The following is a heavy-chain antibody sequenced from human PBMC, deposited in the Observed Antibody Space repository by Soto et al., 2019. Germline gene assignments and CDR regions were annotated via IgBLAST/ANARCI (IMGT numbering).Heavy chain of an antibody. CDR3: ARDGHEGDGYPLGFDY. CDR2: IIPIFGTA. Sequence: QVQLVQSGAEVKKPGSSVKVSCKASGGTFSSYAISWVRQAPGQGLEWMGGIIPIFGTANYAQKFQGRVTITADKSTNTAYMELSSLRSEDTAVYYCARDGHEGDGYPLGFDYWGQGTLVTVSS. V-gene: IGHV1-69*06. J-gene: IGHJ4*02. D-gene: IGHD5-12*01. CDR1: GGTFSSYA.